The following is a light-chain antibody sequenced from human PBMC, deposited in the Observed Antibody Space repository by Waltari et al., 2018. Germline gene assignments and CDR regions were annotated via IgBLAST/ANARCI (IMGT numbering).Light chain of an antibody. CDR1: QSLSVAY. V-gene: IGKV3-20*01. CDR2: GDF. CDR3: QQYVNSPGT. Sequence: EIVLTQSPGTLSLSPGETATLSCRASQSLSVAYVAWYHHKSGQAPRLLIYGDFYRDADIPERFSGSGSGTDFTLTISRLEPEDFGLYYCQQYVNSPGTFGQGTKLEIK. J-gene: IGKJ2*01.